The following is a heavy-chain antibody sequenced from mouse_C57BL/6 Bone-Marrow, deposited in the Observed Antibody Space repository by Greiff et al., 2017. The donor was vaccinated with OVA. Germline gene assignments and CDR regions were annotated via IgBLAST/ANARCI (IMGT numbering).Heavy chain of an antibody. CDR2: IDPSYSYT. V-gene: IGHV1-59*01. CDR1: GYTFTSYW. CDR3: ARCVPFDY. J-gene: IGHJ2*01. Sequence: QVQLQQPGAELVRPGTSVKLSCKASGYTFTSYWMHWVKQRPGQGLEWIGVIDPSYSYTNYNQKFKGKATLTVDTSSSTAYMQLSSLTSEDSAVYYCARCVPFDYWGQGTTLTVSS.